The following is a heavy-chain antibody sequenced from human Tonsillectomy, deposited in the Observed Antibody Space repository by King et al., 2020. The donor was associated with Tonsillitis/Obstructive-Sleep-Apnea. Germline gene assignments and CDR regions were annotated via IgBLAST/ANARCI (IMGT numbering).Heavy chain of an antibody. Sequence: VQLVESGGGLVQPGGSLRLSCAASGFTFSSYWMHWVRQAPGKGLVWVSRINSDGSSTSYADSVKGRFTISRDKAKNTLYLQMNSLRAEDTAVYYCARERICVGDCYDVAFDIWGQGTMVTVSS. CDR2: INSDGSST. CDR3: ARERICVGDCYDVAFDI. CDR1: GFTFSSYW. V-gene: IGHV3-74*01. D-gene: IGHD2-21*01. J-gene: IGHJ3*02.